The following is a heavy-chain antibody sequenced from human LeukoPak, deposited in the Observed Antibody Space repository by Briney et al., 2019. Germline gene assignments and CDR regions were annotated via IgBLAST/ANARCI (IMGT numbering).Heavy chain of an antibody. V-gene: IGHV3-21*01. CDR1: GFAFSGSG. CDR3: ARDKYGSGISPADY. J-gene: IGHJ4*02. CDR2: VSRSSSDT. Sequence: GGSLRLSCAASGFAFSGSGMNWVRQAPGKGLEWVSSVSRSSSDTYCADSVKGRFTISRDNSKNTLYLQMNSLRAEDTAVYYCARDKYGSGISPADYWGQGTLVTVSS. D-gene: IGHD3-10*01.